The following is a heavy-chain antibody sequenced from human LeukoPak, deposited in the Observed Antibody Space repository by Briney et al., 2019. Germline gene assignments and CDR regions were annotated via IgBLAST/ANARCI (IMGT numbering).Heavy chain of an antibody. J-gene: IGHJ4*02. CDR3: AKGTIGSSGWYYFDY. Sequence: GGSLRLSCAASGFTFSSYAMSWVRQAPGKGLERVSAISGSGGSTYYADSVKGRFTISRDNSKNTLYLQMNSLRAEDTAVYYCAKGTIGSSGWYYFDYWGQGTLVTVSS. V-gene: IGHV3-23*01. CDR1: GFTFSSYA. CDR2: ISGSGGST. D-gene: IGHD6-19*01.